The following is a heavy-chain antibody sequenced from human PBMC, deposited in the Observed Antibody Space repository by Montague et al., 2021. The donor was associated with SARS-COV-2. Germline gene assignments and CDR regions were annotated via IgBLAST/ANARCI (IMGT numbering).Heavy chain of an antibody. CDR1: GGSFSGYY. J-gene: IGHJ4*03. D-gene: IGHD5-18*01. Sequence: SETLSLTCAVSGGSFSGYYWSWIRQPPGKGLEWIGEINHSGRSTYNPSLMSRVTISVDTPKNQFSLKLTSMTVADTAVYYCARGDDYYGTFSYAYGRLNRYRYYAFDFWGPGTMVAVSS. CDR2: INHSGRS. CDR3: ARGDDYYGTFSYAYGRLNRYRYYAFDF. V-gene: IGHV4-34*01.